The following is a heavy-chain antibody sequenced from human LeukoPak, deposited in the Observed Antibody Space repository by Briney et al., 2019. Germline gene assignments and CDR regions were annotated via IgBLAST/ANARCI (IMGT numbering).Heavy chain of an antibody. CDR1: GYSFTSYW. J-gene: IGHJ6*04. D-gene: IGHD2-2*01. CDR2: IDPSDSYT. Sequence: GESLMISCKGSGYSFTSYWISWVRQMPGKGLEWMGRIDPSDSYTNYSPSFQGHVTISADKSISTAYLQWSSLKASDTAMYYCARAIVVLPAASWRGMDVWGKGTTVTVSS. V-gene: IGHV5-10-1*01. CDR3: ARAIVVLPAASWRGMDV.